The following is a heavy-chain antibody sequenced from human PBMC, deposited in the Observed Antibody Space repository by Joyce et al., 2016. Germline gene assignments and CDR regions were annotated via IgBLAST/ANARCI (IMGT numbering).Heavy chain of an antibody. CDR3: ARENWNSLDF. V-gene: IGHV3-30*04. D-gene: IGHD1-7*01. J-gene: IGHJ4*02. CDR1: GFSFSDYA. Sequence: QVQLVESGGGVVRPGRSLKLYCAASGFSFSDYAMQWVRKAPGKGLEWVATISYDASNKYYGDSVKGRFTISRDSSENTLYLQMNKLRIEDTAVYYCARENWNSLDFWGQGSLVTVSS. CDR2: ISYDASNK.